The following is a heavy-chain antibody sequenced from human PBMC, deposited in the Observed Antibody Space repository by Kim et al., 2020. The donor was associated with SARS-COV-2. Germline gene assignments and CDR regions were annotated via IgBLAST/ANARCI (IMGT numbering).Heavy chain of an antibody. J-gene: IGHJ3*02. Sequence: GGSLRLSCAASGFTFSSYAMSWVRQAPGKGLEWVSAISGSGGSTYYADSVKGRFTISRDNSKNTLYLQMNSLRAEDTAVYYCAKAQLLLWFGELGRSAFDIWGQGTMVTVSS. D-gene: IGHD3-10*01. CDR2: ISGSGGST. CDR3: AKAQLLLWFGELGRSAFDI. V-gene: IGHV3-23*01. CDR1: GFTFSSYA.